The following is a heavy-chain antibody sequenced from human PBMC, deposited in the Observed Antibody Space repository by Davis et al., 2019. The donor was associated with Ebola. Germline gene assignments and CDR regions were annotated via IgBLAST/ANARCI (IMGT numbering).Heavy chain of an antibody. D-gene: IGHD6-13*01. CDR3: ARRAAAGRCYFDY. V-gene: IGHV4-39*07. Sequence: SETLSLTCIVSGGSIRSTDYYWAWIRQPPGKGLEWIGSIYHSGSTYYNPSLKSRVTISVDTSKNQFSLKLSSVTAADTAVYYCARRAAAGRCYFDYWGQGTLVTVSS. J-gene: IGHJ4*02. CDR2: IYHSGST. CDR1: GGSIRSTDYY.